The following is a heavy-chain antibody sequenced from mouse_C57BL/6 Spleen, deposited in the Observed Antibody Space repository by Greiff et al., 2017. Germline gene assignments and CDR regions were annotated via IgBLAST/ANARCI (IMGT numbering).Heavy chain of an antibody. CDR3: ARDGYGSSLGY. V-gene: IGHV5-16*01. J-gene: IGHJ2*01. Sequence: EVHLVESEGGLVQPGSSMKLSCTASGFTFSDYYMAWVRQVPEKGLEWVANINYDGSSTYYLDSLMSRFIISRDNAKNILYLQMSSLKSEDTATYYCARDGYGSSLGYWGQGTTLTVSS. CDR2: INYDGSST. CDR1: GFTFSDYY. D-gene: IGHD1-1*01.